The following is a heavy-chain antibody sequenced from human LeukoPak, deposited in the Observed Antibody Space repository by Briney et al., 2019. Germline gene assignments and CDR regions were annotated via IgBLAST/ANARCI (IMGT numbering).Heavy chain of an antibody. CDR3: ARLSLLLQYCSSTSCYLDAFDI. V-gene: IGHV4-39*01. CDR2: IYYSGST. CDR1: GGSISSSSYY. J-gene: IGHJ3*02. Sequence: SETLSLTCTVSGGSISSSSYYWGWIRQPPGTGLEWIGSIYYSGSTYYNPSLKSRVTISVDTSKNQFSLKLSSVTAADTAVYYCARLSLLLQYCSSTSCYLDAFDIWGQGTMVTVSS. D-gene: IGHD2-2*01.